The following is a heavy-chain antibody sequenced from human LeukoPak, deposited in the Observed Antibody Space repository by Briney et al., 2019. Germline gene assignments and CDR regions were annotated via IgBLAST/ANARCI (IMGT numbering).Heavy chain of an antibody. CDR1: GFTFSSYS. CDR3: ARVGTNGVRSYFDY. CDR2: ISSSSSYI. Sequence: PGGSLRLSCAASGFTFSSYSMNWVRQAPGKGLEWVSSISSSSSYIYYADSVKGRFTISRDNAKNSLYLQMNSLRAEDTALYYCARVGTNGVRSYFDYWGQGTLVTVSS. V-gene: IGHV3-21*04. J-gene: IGHJ4*02. D-gene: IGHD2-8*01.